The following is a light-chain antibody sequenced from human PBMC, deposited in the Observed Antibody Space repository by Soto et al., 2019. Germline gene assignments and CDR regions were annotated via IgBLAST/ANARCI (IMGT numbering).Light chain of an antibody. J-gene: IGKJ4*01. V-gene: IGKV1-12*01. Sequence: DIQMTQSPSSVSASVGDRVTITCRASQDISAGLAWYQQKPGKAPNLLIYATSTLQGGVPSRFSGGGSGTEFTLTISSLQPEDFATYYCQQANIFQLTFGGGTKVEIK. CDR3: QQANIFQLT. CDR2: ATS. CDR1: QDISAG.